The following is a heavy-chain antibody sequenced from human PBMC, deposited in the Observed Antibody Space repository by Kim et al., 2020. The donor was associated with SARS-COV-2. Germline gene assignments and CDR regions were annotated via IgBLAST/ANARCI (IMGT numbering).Heavy chain of an antibody. J-gene: IGHJ3*02. CDR3: ARDHYDTAFDI. D-gene: IGHD3-22*01. CDR2: IYYSGST. CDR1: GGSISSYY. Sequence: SETLSLTCTVSGGSISSYYWSWIRQPPGKGLEWIGYIYYSGSTNYNPSLKSRVTISVDTSKNQFSLKLSSVTAADTAVYYCARDHYDTAFDIWGQGTMVT. V-gene: IGHV4-59*01.